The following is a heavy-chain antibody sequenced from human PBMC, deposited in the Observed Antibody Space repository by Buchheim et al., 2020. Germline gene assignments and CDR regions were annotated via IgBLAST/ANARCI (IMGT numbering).Heavy chain of an antibody. CDR2: ISHSGSA. J-gene: IGHJ4*02. D-gene: IGHD1-14*01. CDR1: GGSLSSSDW. V-gene: IGHV4-4*02. CDR3: KGAEGSEY. Sequence: QVQLQESGPGLVKPSGTLSLTCGVSGGSLSSSDWWSWVRQSPGRGLEWIGEISHSGSANYNPSLESRVTISLDKANNQASLKLSSVTAADTAVYYCKGAEGSEYWGQGSL.